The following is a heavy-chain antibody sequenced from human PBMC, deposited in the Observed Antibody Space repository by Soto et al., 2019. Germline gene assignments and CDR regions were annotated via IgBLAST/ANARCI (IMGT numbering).Heavy chain of an antibody. V-gene: IGHV3-23*01. CDR3: AKDGGLVINEYYFDY. Sequence: PGGSLRLSCAASGFTFSSYAMSWVRHAPGKGLEWVSAISGSGGSTYYADSVKRRFTISRDNSKNTLYMQMNSLTAEDTAVYYCAKDGGLVINEYYFDYWGQGTLVTVSS. CDR2: ISGSGGST. D-gene: IGHD3-9*01. CDR1: GFTFSSYA. J-gene: IGHJ4*02.